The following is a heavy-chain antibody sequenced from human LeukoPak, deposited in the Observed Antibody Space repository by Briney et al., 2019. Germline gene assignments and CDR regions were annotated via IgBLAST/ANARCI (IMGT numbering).Heavy chain of an antibody. Sequence: SETLSLTCAVSGVSFNDYYWSWVRQSPGEGLEWIGEINHSGYTNDSPSLKSRVTISIDTSRKQFSLNLRSVTVADTAVYYCTRMATGHDYWGQGTLVTVSS. CDR2: INHSGYT. CDR3: TRMATGHDY. V-gene: IGHV4-34*01. CDR1: GVSFNDYY. J-gene: IGHJ4*02. D-gene: IGHD5-24*01.